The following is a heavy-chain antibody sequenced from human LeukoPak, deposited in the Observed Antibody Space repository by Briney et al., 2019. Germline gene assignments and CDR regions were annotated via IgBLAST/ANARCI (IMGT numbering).Heavy chain of an antibody. CDR2: IFYTGSI. V-gene: IGHV4-39*07. CDR1: GGLISSNPFF. Sequence: SETLSLTCSVSGGLISSNPFFWGWVRQPPGKGLEWIGSIFYTGSIYYNPSLKSRVTFFEDSSKNQFSLKLSSVTAADAAVYYCARDQYYYDSSGYSPFDYWGQGTLVTVSS. J-gene: IGHJ4*02. D-gene: IGHD3-22*01. CDR3: ARDQYYYDSSGYSPFDY.